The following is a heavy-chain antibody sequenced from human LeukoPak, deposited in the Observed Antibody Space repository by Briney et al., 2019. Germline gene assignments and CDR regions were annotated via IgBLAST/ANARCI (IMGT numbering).Heavy chain of an antibody. V-gene: IGHV1-69*04. D-gene: IGHD2-2*01. CDR3: ARGDVYCGGTGCYGAEDYYYGMDV. J-gene: IGHJ6*02. CDR2: IIPIFGII. Sequence: GASVKVSCKASGGTFTNYAISWVRQAPGQGLEWMGRIIPIFGIINYAQKFQGRVTVIADKSTNTVYMELSRLSSEDTAVYYCARGDVYCGGTGCYGAEDYYYGMDVWGQGTTATVSS. CDR1: GGTFTNYA.